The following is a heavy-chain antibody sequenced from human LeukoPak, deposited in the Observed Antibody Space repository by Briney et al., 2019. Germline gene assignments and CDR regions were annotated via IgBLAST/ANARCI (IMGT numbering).Heavy chain of an antibody. CDR1: GFTLSNYS. J-gene: IGHJ6*03. CDR3: ARDRHTAMVYYYYYMDV. V-gene: IGHV3-21*04. CDR2: ISPSSHYI. Sequence: GGSLRLSCAGSGFTLSNYSINWVRQAPGKGLEWVSSISPSSHYIYYADSVRGRFTISRDNARNSLYLQMNSLRDEDTAVYYCARDRHTAMVYYYYYMDVWGTGTTVTVS. D-gene: IGHD5-18*01.